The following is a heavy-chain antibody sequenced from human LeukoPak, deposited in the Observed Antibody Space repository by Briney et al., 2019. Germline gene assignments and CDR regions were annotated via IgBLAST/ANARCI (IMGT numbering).Heavy chain of an antibody. V-gene: IGHV1-18*01. D-gene: IGHD2-21*02. CDR2: VSAYNGDT. CDR3: ARERDGLDV. CDR1: GCTFTNYG. J-gene: IGHJ6*02. Sequence: ASVKVSCKASGCTFTNYGISWVRQAPGQGLEWMGWVSAYNGDTNYAQNLQGRVTMTTDTSTSTAYMELRSPRSDDTAMYYCARERDGLDVWGQGTTVTVSS.